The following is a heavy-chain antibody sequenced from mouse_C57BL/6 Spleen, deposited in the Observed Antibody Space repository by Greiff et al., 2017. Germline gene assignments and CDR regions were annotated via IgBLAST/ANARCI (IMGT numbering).Heavy chain of an antibody. CDR2: IYPGDGDT. J-gene: IGHJ4*01. CDR1: GYAFSSYW. Sequence: QLQLKESGAELVKPGASVKISCKASGYAFSSYWMNWAKQRPGKGLEWIGQIYPGDGDTNYNGKFKGKATLTADKSSSTAYMQLSSLTSEDSAVYFCARDYGSSYDAMDYWGQGTSVTVSS. D-gene: IGHD1-1*01. V-gene: IGHV1-80*01. CDR3: ARDYGSSYDAMDY.